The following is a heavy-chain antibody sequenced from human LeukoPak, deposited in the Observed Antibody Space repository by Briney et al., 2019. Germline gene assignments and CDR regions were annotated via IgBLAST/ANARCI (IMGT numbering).Heavy chain of an antibody. D-gene: IGHD5-12*01. CDR3: ARGRYSGYDYFIDY. V-gene: IGHV3-13*05. CDR1: GFTFSSYD. J-gene: IGHJ4*02. CDR2: IGTAGDP. Sequence: GGSLRLSCAASGFTFSSYDMHWVRRATGKGLEWVSAIGTAGDPYYPGSVKGRFTISRENAKNSLYLQMNSLRAGDTAVYYCARGRYSGYDYFIDYWGQGILVTVSS.